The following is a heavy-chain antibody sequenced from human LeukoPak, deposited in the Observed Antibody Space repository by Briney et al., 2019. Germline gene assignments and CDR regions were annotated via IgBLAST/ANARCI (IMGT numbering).Heavy chain of an antibody. V-gene: IGHV3-11*06. D-gene: IGHD3-9*01. CDR2: ISSSSSYI. J-gene: IGHJ4*02. CDR3: ARDKYYDILTG. CDR1: GFTFSDYY. Sequence: GGSLRLSCVASGFTFSDYYMSWIRQAPGKGLEWVSSISSSSSYIYYADSVKGRFTISRDNAKNSLYLQMNSLRAEDTAVYYCARDKYYDILTGWGQGTLVTVSS.